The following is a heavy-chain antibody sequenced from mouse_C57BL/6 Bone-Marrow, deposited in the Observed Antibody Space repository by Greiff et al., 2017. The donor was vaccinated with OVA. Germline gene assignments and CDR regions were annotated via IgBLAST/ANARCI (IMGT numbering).Heavy chain of an antibody. CDR2: IYPRSGNT. Sequence: QVQLQQSGAELARPGASVKLSCKASGYTFTSYGISWVKQRTGQGLEWIGEIYPRSGNTYYNEKFKGKATLTADKSSSTAYMELRSLTSEDSAVFFCASEAYGIYWYFDVWGGGTAVTVPS. V-gene: IGHV1-81*01. J-gene: IGHJ1*01. CDR3: ASEAYGIYWYFDV. CDR1: GYTFTSYG. D-gene: IGHD2-1*01.